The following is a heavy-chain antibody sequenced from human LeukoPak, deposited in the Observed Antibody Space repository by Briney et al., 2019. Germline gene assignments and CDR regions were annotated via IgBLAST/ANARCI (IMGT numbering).Heavy chain of an antibody. CDR3: ASGGNSDYFDY. V-gene: IGHV3-7*03. D-gene: IGHD4-23*01. J-gene: IGHJ4*02. Sequence: GGSLRLSCAASGFTFSSYWMSWVRQAPGKGLEWVANIKQDGSEKYYVDSVKGRFTISRDNAKNSLYLQMNSLRAEDTAVYYCASGGNSDYFDYWGQGTLVTVSS. CDR1: GFTFSSYW. CDR2: IKQDGSEK.